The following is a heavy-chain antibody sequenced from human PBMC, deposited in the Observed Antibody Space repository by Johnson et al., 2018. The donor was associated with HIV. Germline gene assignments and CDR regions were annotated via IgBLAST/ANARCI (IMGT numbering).Heavy chain of an antibody. CDR3: ARSLPYSSSVGFDI. Sequence: VQLVESGGGVVRPGGSLRLSCAASGFTFSSYWVSWVRQAPGKGLEWVANIKQDGSEKYYVDSVKGRFTISRDNAKNSLYLQMNSLRAEDTAVYYCARSLPYSSSVGFDIWGQGTMVTVSS. J-gene: IGHJ3*02. D-gene: IGHD6-6*01. CDR2: IKQDGSEK. V-gene: IGHV3-7*01. CDR1: GFTFSSYW.